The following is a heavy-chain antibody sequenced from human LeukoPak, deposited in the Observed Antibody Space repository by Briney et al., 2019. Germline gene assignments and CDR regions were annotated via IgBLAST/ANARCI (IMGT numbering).Heavy chain of an antibody. D-gene: IGHD2-21*01. CDR1: GDSVPSNSAA. J-gene: IGHJ6*02. CDR2: TYYRSKWYN. CDR3: ARDILFPEQSYYYGMDV. Sequence: SQTLSLTCAISGDSVPSNSAAWNWIRQSPSRGLEWLGRTYYRSKWYNDYAVSVKSRITINPDTSKNQFSLQLNSVTPEDTAVYYCARDILFPEQSYYYGMDVWGQGTTVTVSS. V-gene: IGHV6-1*01.